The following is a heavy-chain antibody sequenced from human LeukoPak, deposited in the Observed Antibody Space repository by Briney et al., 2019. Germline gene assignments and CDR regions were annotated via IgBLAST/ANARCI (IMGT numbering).Heavy chain of an antibody. CDR2: IRSKANSYAT. CDR1: GFTFSGSA. V-gene: IGHV3-73*01. D-gene: IGHD6-19*01. CDR3: TYGYSSDFDY. J-gene: IGHJ4*02. Sequence: GGSLRLSCAASGFTFSGSAMHWVRQASGKGLEWVGRIRSKANSYATAYAASVKGRFTISRDDSKNTAYLQMNSLKTEDTAVYYCTYGYSSDFDYWGQGTLVTVSS.